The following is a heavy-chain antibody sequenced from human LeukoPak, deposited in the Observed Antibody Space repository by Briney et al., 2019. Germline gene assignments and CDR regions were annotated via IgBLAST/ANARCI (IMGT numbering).Heavy chain of an antibody. CDR3: AGSPTVDAAFDI. V-gene: IGHV3-23*01. J-gene: IGHJ3*02. CDR1: GFTFSSYA. D-gene: IGHD4-23*01. Sequence: SGGSLRLSCAASGFTFSSYAMSWVRQAPGKGLEWVSSISSSGGSTYYADSVRGRFTVSRDNSRNTLALQMNSLRAEDTAVYYCAGSPTVDAAFDIWGQGTMVTVSS. CDR2: ISSSGGST.